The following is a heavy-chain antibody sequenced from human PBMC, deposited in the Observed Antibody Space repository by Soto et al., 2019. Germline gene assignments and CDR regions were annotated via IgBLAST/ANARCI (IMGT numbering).Heavy chain of an antibody. V-gene: IGHV3-11*03. D-gene: IGHD6-13*01. Sequence: GGSLRLSCAASGFTFSDYYMSWIRQAPGKGLEWISYINNSSSYTNYADSVKGRFTISRDNAKNSLYLQMNSLRAEDTAVYYCARTIAAAGGRRYFDLWGRGTLVTVSS. CDR3: ARTIAAAGGRRYFDL. CDR1: GFTFSDYY. J-gene: IGHJ2*01. CDR2: INNSSSYT.